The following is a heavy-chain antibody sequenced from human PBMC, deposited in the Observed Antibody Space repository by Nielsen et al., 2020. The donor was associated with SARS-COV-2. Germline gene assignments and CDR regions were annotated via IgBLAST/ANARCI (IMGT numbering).Heavy chain of an antibody. CDR2: ISAYNGNT. CDR1: GYTFTSYD. D-gene: IGHD2-15*01. J-gene: IGHJ6*03. Sequence: ASVKVSCKASGYTFTSYDINWVRQATGQGLEWMGWISAYNGNTNYAQKLQGRVTMTTDTSTSTAYMELRSLRSDDTAVYYCARDTRCSGGSCYLYYYYYMDVWGKGTTVTVSS. V-gene: IGHV1-18*01. CDR3: ARDTRCSGGSCYLYYYYYMDV.